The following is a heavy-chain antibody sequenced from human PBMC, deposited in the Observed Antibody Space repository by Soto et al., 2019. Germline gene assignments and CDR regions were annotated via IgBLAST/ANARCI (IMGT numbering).Heavy chain of an antibody. CDR2: IRSKVNNYAT. J-gene: IGHJ5*02. CDR1: GFTFSGAA. Sequence: AGGSLRLSCAASGFTFSGAAIHWVRQASGKGLEWVGRIRSKVNNYATAYTESLKGRFTISRDDSKNTAYLQMNSLKTEDTAVYYCNRIADSVGPMDQFYHWGQGTLVTVSS. CDR3: NRIADSVGPMDQFYH. V-gene: IGHV3-73*01. D-gene: IGHD6-13*01.